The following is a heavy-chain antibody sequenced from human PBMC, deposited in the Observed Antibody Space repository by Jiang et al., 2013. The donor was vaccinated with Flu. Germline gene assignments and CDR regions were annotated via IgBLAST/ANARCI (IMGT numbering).Heavy chain of an antibody. CDR1: GYTFTSYD. Sequence: SGAEVKKPGASVKVSCKASGYTFTSYDINWVRQATGQGLEWMGWMNPNSGNTGYAQKFQGRVTMTRNTSISTAYMELSSLRSEDTAVYYCAEVPAAIGRRYSSRFDPWGQGTLVTVSS. CDR2: MNPNSGNT. D-gene: IGHD2-2*01. CDR3: AEVPAAIGRRYSSRFDP. V-gene: IGHV1-8*01. J-gene: IGHJ5*02.